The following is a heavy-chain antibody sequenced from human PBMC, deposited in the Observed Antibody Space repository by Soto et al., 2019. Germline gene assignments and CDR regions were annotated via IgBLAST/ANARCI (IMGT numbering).Heavy chain of an antibody. V-gene: IGHV3-30*14. D-gene: IGHD3-9*01. J-gene: IGHJ4*02. CDR1: GVTFRCYA. CDR2: ISDDGSKT. Sequence: GGTLRLSCAGSGVTFRCYAVHWARQTPGKGLEWVTVISDDGSKTYYADSVKGRFSVSRDDSTNMVFLQMSSLRSEDTAVYHCARAYQLTYYFDDWGPGTPVPVSS. CDR3: ARAYQLTYYFDD.